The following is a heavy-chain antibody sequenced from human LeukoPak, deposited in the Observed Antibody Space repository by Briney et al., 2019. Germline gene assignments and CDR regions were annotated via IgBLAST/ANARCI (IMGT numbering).Heavy chain of an antibody. CDR3: ARHSIAAAGTPYFDY. V-gene: IGHV4-61*05. CDR2: IYYTGST. CDR1: GGSISTASYY. Sequence: PSETLSLTCTVSGGSISTASYYWGWIRQPAGKGLEWIVYIYYTGSTTYNPSLKSRVTISVDTSKNQFSLKLSSVTAADTSVYYCARHSIAAAGTPYFDYWGQGTLVTVSS. J-gene: IGHJ4*02. D-gene: IGHD6-13*01.